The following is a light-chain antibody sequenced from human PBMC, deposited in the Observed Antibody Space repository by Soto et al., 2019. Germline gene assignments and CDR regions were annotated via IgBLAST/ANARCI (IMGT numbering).Light chain of an antibody. CDR3: QQYGSSPFT. CDR2: GAS. CDR1: QIVSAND. V-gene: IGKV3-20*01. Sequence: EIVLTQSPGTLSLSPGERATLSCRASQIVSANDLAWYQQKPGQSPRLLIFGASSRATGIPDRFSGSWSGIAFTLTISRVETDDFAVYYCQQYGSSPFTFGPGTKVDIK. J-gene: IGKJ3*01.